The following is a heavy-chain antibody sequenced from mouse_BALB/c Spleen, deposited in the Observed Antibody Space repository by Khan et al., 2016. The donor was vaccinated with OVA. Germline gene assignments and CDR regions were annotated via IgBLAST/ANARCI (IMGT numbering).Heavy chain of an antibody. Sequence: VQLQESGPGLVAPSQSLSITCSVSGFSLTSYGINWVRQPPGKGLEWLGVIWAGGSTNYNSALMYRLGIRQDNAKNQVFLKMNSLESDDTAMYYCARFYDPYYALDYCGPGTSVTVSS. CDR2: IWAGGST. CDR1: GFSLTSYG. D-gene: IGHD2-3*01. J-gene: IGHJ4*01. V-gene: IGHV2-9*02. CDR3: ARFYDPYYALDY.